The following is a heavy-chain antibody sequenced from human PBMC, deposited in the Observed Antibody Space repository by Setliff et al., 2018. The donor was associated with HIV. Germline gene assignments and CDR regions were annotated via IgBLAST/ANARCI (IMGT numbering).Heavy chain of an antibody. J-gene: IGHJ5*01. D-gene: IGHD3-10*01. CDR1: GYTFSNYW. V-gene: IGHV5-51*01. CDR3: TTHGGSTWLHS. Sequence: GESLKISCEASGYTFSNYWIGWVRQMPGKGLEWVAIIYPGDSDTRYSPSFRGQVTISADRSTNTAYLQWSYLKASDTAMYYCTTHGGSTWLHSWGQGTLVTVSS. CDR2: IYPGDSDT.